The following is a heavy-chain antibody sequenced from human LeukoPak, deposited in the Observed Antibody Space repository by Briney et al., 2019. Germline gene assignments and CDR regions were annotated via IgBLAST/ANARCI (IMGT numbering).Heavy chain of an antibody. CDR1: GFTFSSYW. CDR3: AKIIDGAATGC. D-gene: IGHD2-15*01. J-gene: IGHJ4*02. CDR2: IKQDGSEK. V-gene: IGHV3-7*05. Sequence: GGSLRLSCAASGFTFSSYWMSWVRQAPGKGLEWVANIKQDGSEKYYVDSVKGRFTISRDNAKNSLYLQMNSLRAEDTAVYYCAKIIDGAATGCWGQGTLVTVSS.